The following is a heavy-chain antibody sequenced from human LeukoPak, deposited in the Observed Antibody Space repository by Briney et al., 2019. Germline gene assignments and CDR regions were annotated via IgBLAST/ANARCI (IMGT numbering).Heavy chain of an antibody. Sequence: SETLSLTCTVSGGSISSGGYYWSWIRQPPGKGLEWIGYIYHSGSTYYNPSLKSRVTISVDRSKNQFSLKLSSVTAADTAVYYCARGGPNGSGTYYNVKFDYWGQGTLVTVSS. J-gene: IGHJ4*02. V-gene: IGHV4-30-2*01. CDR1: GGSISSGGYY. D-gene: IGHD3-10*01. CDR2: IYHSGST. CDR3: ARGGPNGSGTYYNVKFDY.